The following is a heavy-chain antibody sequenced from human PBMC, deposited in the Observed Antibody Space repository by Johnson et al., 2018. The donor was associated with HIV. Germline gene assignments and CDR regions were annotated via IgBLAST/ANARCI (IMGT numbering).Heavy chain of an antibody. V-gene: IGHV3-30*04. Sequence: QMQLVESGGGVVQPGRSLRLSCAASGFTFSSYAMHWVRQAPGKGLEWVAVISYDGSNKYYADSVKGQLTISRDNSKNTLYLQMNSLRAEDTAVYYCARDILEYSSSVPDAFDIWGQGTMVTVSS. J-gene: IGHJ3*02. CDR1: GFTFSSYA. CDR2: ISYDGSNK. D-gene: IGHD6-6*01. CDR3: ARDILEYSSSVPDAFDI.